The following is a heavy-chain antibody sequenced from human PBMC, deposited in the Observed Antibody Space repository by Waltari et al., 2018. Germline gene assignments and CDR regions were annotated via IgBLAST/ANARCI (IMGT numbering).Heavy chain of an antibody. J-gene: IGHJ3*02. V-gene: IGHV3-7*01. CDR2: IKQDGSEK. D-gene: IGHD3-10*01. CDR3: ARDYNSAFDI. Sequence: EVQLVESGGGLVQPGGSLRLSCAASGFTLSSYWMSWVRQAPGKGLEWVANIKQDGSEKYYVDSVKGRFTISRDNAKNSLYLQMNSLRAEDTAVYYCARDYNSAFDIWGQGTMVTVSS. CDR1: GFTLSSYW.